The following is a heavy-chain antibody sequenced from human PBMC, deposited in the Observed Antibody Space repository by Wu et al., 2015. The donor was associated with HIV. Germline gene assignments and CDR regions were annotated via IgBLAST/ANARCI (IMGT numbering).Heavy chain of an antibody. CDR1: GGTFSSYA. J-gene: IGHJ3*02. Sequence: QVQLVQSGAEVKKPGSSVKVSCKASGGTFSSYAISWVRQAPGQGLEWMGRIIPIFGTANYAQKFQGRVTITADESTSTAYMELSSLRSEDTAVYYCARDPEGIVVVPAAMPSFDAFDIWGQGTMVTVSS. CDR2: IIPIFGTA. V-gene: IGHV1-69*13. CDR3: ARDPEGIVVVPAAMPSFDAFDI. D-gene: IGHD2-2*01.